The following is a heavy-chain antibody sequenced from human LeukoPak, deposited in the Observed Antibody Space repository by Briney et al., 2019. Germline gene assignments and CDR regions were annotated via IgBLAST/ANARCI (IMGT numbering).Heavy chain of an antibody. Sequence: ASVKVSCKAPGYTFTGYYMHWVRQAPGQGLEWMGWINPNSGGTNYAQKFQGRVTMTRDMSISTAYMELSRLRSDDTAVYYCAREGSHLVGATPLDYWGQGTLVTVSS. CDR1: GYTFTGYY. J-gene: IGHJ4*02. CDR2: INPNSGGT. CDR3: AREGSHLVGATPLDY. D-gene: IGHD1-26*01. V-gene: IGHV1-2*02.